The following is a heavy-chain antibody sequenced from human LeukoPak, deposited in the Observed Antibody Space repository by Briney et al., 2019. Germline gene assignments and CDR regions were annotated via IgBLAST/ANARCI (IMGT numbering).Heavy chain of an antibody. J-gene: IGHJ6*03. Sequence: ASVKVSCKASGYTFANYAIHWVRQAPGQRFEWMGWINAANGHTKYSHKFQDRITITSDTSATTAYMELSSLRSEDMALYYCARGRGPPNTNRDFYYYYYMDVWGTGITVTVSS. CDR3: ARGRGPPNTNRDFYYYYYMDV. CDR2: INAANGHT. CDR1: GYTFANYA. V-gene: IGHV1-3*03. D-gene: IGHD3-10*01.